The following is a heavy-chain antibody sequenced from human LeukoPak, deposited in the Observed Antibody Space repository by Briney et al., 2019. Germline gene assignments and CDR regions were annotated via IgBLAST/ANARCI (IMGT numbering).Heavy chain of an antibody. J-gene: IGHJ6*03. CDR3: ARVGSGWYGGYYYMDV. CDR2: IYTSGST. CDR1: GGSISSYY. Sequence: PSETLSLTCTVSGGSISSYYWSWIRQPAGKGLEWIGRIYTSGSTNYNPSLKSRVTMSVDTSKNQFSLKLSSVTAADTAVYYCARVGSGWYGGYYYMDVWGKGTTVTVSS. D-gene: IGHD6-19*01. V-gene: IGHV4-4*07.